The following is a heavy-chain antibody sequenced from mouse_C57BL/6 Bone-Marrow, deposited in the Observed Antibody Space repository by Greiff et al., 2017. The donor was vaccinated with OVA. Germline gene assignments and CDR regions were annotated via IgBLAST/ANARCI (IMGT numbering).Heavy chain of an antibody. D-gene: IGHD1-1*01. CDR3: ARDPVYYYGSSYSSYWYFDV. CDR1: GFTLSSYA. CDR2: ISDGGSYT. J-gene: IGHJ1*03. V-gene: IGHV5-4*01. Sequence: EVQRVESGGGLVKPGGSLKLSCAASGFTLSSYAMSWVRQTPEKRLEWVATISDGGSYTYYPDNVKGRFTISRDNAKNNLYLQMSHLKSEDTAMYYCARDPVYYYGSSYSSYWYFDVWGTGTTVTVSS.